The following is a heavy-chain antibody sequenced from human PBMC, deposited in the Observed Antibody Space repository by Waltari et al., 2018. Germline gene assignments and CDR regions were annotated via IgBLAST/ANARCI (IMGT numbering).Heavy chain of an antibody. CDR3: ARVSDSSGYYWGFASGAFDI. D-gene: IGHD3-22*01. J-gene: IGHJ3*02. CDR2: IKQDGSEK. V-gene: IGHV3-7*04. CDR1: GFTFSSYW. Sequence: GGLVQPGGSLRLSCAASGFTFSSYWMSWVRQAPGKGLEWVANIKQDGSEKYYVDSVKGRFTISRDNAKNSLYLQMNSLRAEDTAVYYCARVSDSSGYYWGFASGAFDIWGQGTMVTISS.